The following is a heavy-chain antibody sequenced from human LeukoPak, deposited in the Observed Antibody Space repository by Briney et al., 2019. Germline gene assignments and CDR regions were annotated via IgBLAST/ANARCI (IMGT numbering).Heavy chain of an antibody. CDR3: ARGGGAVTTVVAPRRSYYYYMDV. Sequence: SETLSLTCTASGGSISSGGYYWSWIRQHPGKGLEWIGYIYYSGSTYYNPSLKSRVTISVDTSKNQFSLKLSSVTAADTAVYYCARGGGAVTTVVAPRRSYYYYMDVWGKGTTVTVSS. D-gene: IGHD4-23*01. V-gene: IGHV4-31*03. CDR2: IYYSGST. J-gene: IGHJ6*03. CDR1: GGSISSGGYY.